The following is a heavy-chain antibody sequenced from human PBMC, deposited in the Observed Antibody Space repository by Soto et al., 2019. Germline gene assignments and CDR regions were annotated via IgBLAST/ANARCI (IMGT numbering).Heavy chain of an antibody. J-gene: IGHJ3*02. CDR1: GGSISSYY. D-gene: IGHD3-10*01. CDR3: ARIYYFRSGNAFDI. CDR2: IYTSGST. Sequence: QVQLQESGPGLVKPSETLSLTCTVSGGSISSYYWSWIRQPAGTGLEWIGRIYTSGSTNYNPSLKRRVTLSVDTSKNQFYLKLSSVTAADTGVYYCARIYYFRSGNAFDIWGQGTMVTVSS. V-gene: IGHV4-4*07.